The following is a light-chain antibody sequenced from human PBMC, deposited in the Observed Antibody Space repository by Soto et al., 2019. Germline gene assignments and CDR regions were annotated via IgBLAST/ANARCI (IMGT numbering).Light chain of an antibody. V-gene: IGKV3-11*02. J-gene: IGKJ4*01. CDR1: QSVSSY. Sequence: EIVLTQSPATLSLSPGERATLSCRASQSVSSYLAWYQQNPGQAPMLLIFDASNRATGIPPRFSGSGSGSAITLTISSLAPADFEVYYCHKHSNWPLTFGQGAKVEIK. CDR2: DAS. CDR3: HKHSNWPLT.